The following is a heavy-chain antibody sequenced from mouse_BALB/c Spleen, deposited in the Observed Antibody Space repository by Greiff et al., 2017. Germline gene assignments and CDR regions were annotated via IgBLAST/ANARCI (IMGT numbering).Heavy chain of an antibody. Sequence: EVQGVESGGGLVKPGGSLKLSCAASGFTFSSYAMSWVRQTPEKRLEWVASISSGGSTYYPDSVKGRFTISRDNARNILYLQMSSLRSEDTAMYYCARGSDGYYTYYAMDYWGQGTSVTVSS. J-gene: IGHJ4*01. V-gene: IGHV5-6-5*01. CDR1: GFTFSSYA. CDR2: ISSGGST. D-gene: IGHD2-3*01. CDR3: ARGSDGYYTYYAMDY.